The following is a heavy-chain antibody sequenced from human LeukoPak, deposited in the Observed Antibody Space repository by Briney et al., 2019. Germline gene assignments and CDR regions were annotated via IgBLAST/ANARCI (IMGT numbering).Heavy chain of an antibody. J-gene: IGHJ6*02. CDR1: GGTFSSYT. Sequence: ASVRVSCKASGGTFSSYTISWVRQAPGQGLEWMGGIIPIFGTANYAQKFQGRVTITADESTSTAYMELSSLGSEDTAVYYCAKVQLGATHMDHYYYFGMDVWGQGTTVTVSS. D-gene: IGHD1-26*01. CDR2: IIPIFGTA. V-gene: IGHV1-69*01. CDR3: AKVQLGATHMDHYYYFGMDV.